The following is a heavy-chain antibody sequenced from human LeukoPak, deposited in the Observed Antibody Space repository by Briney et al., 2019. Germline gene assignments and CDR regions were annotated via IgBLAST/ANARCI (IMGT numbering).Heavy chain of an antibody. D-gene: IGHD6-19*01. CDR1: GFTFSSYE. CDR2: ISGNGNTI. CDR3: ANSQPGIAVAGTLV. J-gene: IGHJ4*02. Sequence: GGSLRLSCAASGFTFSSYEMNWVRQAPGKGLEWLSYISGNGNTIYYADSVKGRFTISRDNSKNTLYLQMNSLRAEDTAVYYCANSQPGIAVAGTLVWGQGTLVTVSS. V-gene: IGHV3-48*03.